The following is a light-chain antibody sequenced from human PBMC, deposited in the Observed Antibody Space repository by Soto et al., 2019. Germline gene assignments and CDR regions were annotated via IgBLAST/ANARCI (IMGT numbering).Light chain of an antibody. CDR3: QQADGLPVT. V-gene: IGKV1-12*01. Sequence: DIQMTQSPSSVSASVGDSVTITCRASQNIISWLAWYQRKPGRAPKLLIYAASILPSGVPSRFSGSGSGTDFTLTISSLQPEDFATYYCQQADGLPVTFGQGTRLEIK. CDR2: AAS. J-gene: IGKJ5*01. CDR1: QNIISW.